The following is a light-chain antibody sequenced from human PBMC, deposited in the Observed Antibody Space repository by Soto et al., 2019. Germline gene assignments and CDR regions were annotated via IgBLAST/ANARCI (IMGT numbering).Light chain of an antibody. CDR2: GAS. CDR3: QQYGRSPFT. V-gene: IGKV3-20*01. CDR1: QSVSSNN. J-gene: IGKJ3*01. Sequence: EIVLTQSPGTLTLSPGERATLSCRASQSVSSNNLAWYQQRPGQAPRVVIYGASTRATGIPERFSDSGSGTDFTLTISRLEPEDFAVYYCQQYGRSPFTLGPGTKVDIK.